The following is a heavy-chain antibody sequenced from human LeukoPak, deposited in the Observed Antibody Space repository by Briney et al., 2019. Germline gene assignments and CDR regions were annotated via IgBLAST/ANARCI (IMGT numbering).Heavy chain of an antibody. V-gene: IGHV1-69*04. D-gene: IGHD3-22*01. Sequence: ASVKVSCKASGGTFSSYAISWVRQAPGQGLEWMGRIIPILGIANYAQKFQGRVTITADKSTSTAYMELSSLRSEDTAVYDCARDQYYDSSGYRYWYFDLWGRGTLVTVSS. CDR2: IIPILGIA. CDR3: ARDQYYDSSGYRYWYFDL. J-gene: IGHJ2*01. CDR1: GGTFSSYA.